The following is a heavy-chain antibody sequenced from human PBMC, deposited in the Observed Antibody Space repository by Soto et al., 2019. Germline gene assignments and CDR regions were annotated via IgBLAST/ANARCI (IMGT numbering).Heavy chain of an antibody. J-gene: IGHJ5*02. D-gene: IGHD2-15*01. CDR3: ARDIYCSSDTCYSNWFDT. CDR2: INPNSGGT. V-gene: IGHV1-2*02. Sequence: ASVKVSCKASGYTSIGYYIHWVRQAPGQGLEWMGWINPNSGGTNYAQKFQGRVTMTRDTSISTAYMELSRLRSDDTAVYYCARDIYCSSDTCYSNWFDTWGQGTLVTVSS. CDR1: GYTSIGYY.